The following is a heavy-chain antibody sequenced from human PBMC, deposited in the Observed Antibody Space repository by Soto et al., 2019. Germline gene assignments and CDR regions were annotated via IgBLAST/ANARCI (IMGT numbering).Heavy chain of an antibody. J-gene: IGHJ6*02. CDR2: IYYSWST. CDR1: GGSISSGGYY. CDR3: ARGGYCSGGSCYSDHYYYGMEF. V-gene: IGHV4-31*03. Sequence: QVQLQASGPGLVKPSQTLSLTCTVSGGSISSGGYYWSWIRQHPGKGLEWIGYIYYSWSTYYNPSLKRRVTISVDTSKNQFSLKLSSVTAADTAVYYCARGGYCSGGSCYSDHYYYGMEFWGQGTTVTVSS. D-gene: IGHD2-15*01.